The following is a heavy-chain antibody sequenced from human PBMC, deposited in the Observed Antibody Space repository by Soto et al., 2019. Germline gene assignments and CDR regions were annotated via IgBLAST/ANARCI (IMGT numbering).Heavy chain of an antibody. Sequence: SETLSLTCAVSGGSISSGGYSWSWIPQPPGKGLEWIGYIYHSGSTYYNPSLKSRVTISVDRSKNQFSLKLSSVTATDTAVYYCARDQEGNNWFDPWGQGTLVTVSS. CDR2: IYHSGST. J-gene: IGHJ5*02. CDR1: GGSISSGGYS. CDR3: ARDQEGNNWFDP. V-gene: IGHV4-30-2*01.